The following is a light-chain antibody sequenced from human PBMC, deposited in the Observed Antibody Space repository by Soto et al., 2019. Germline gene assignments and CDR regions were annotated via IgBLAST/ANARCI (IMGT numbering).Light chain of an antibody. CDR3: QHYGDSSST. CDR1: QTIAYNF. V-gene: IGKV3D-20*01. Sequence: IVLTQSPGTLSVSPGEVATLSCGASQTIAYNFLAWYQQKPGLAPRLLVYDASKRATGIPDRFSGSGSGTDFTLNITTLEREDFAVYYCQHYGDSSSTFGGGTRVEI. J-gene: IGKJ4*01. CDR2: DAS.